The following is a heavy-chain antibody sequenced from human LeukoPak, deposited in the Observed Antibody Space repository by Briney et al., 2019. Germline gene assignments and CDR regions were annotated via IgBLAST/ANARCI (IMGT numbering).Heavy chain of an antibody. CDR1: GYSISSGYY. CDR2: IYHSGST. CDR3: ARDLRAGDY. Sequence: TSETLSLTCTVSGYSISSGYYWGWIRQPPGKGLEWIGSIYHSGSTYYNPSLKSRVTISVDTSKNQFSLKLSSVTAADTAVYYCARDLRAGDYWGQGTLVTVSS. D-gene: IGHD3-10*02. V-gene: IGHV4-38-2*02. J-gene: IGHJ4*02.